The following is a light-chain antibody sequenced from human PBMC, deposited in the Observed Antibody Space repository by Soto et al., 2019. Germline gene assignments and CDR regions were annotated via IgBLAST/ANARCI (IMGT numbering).Light chain of an antibody. Sequence: EFLLLLFPSTLSLPPGARATLSCRASQSVRRYLAWYQQKPGQAPRLLIYDTSNRATGVPARFSGSGSGTEFSLTISRLAPEDFAVYYCHQYDNKPQTFGQGTKVDIK. CDR1: QSVRRY. J-gene: IGKJ2*01. CDR3: HQYDNKPQT. CDR2: DTS. V-gene: IGKV3-11*01.